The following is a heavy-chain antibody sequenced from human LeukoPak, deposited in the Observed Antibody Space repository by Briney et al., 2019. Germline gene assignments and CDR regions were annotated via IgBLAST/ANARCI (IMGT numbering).Heavy chain of an antibody. CDR2: TYYSGSA. Sequence: NPSETLSLTCTGSGGSFSTYYWSWIRQPPGKGLEWIGYTYYSGSANYNPSLKSRATISVDMSKNLFSLKLSSVTAADTAVYFCARHGSSWTFDYWGQGTLVTVSP. D-gene: IGHD6-13*01. V-gene: IGHV4-59*08. CDR3: ARHGSSWTFDY. CDR1: GGSFSTYY. J-gene: IGHJ4*02.